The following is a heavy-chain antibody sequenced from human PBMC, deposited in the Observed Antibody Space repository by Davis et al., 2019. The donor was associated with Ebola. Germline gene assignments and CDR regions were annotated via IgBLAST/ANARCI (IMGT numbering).Heavy chain of an antibody. CDR1: GFVFRNSW. Sequence: GESLKISCAASGFVFRNSWMSWVRQGPGGGLVWVSHINRDGTTTNYADFVEGRFTISRDNAKNTLSLQMNSLRVDDTAVYYCALVDTAMAWGRGTLVTVS. J-gene: IGHJ4*02. V-gene: IGHV3-74*01. D-gene: IGHD5-18*01. CDR3: ALVDTAMA. CDR2: INRDGTTT.